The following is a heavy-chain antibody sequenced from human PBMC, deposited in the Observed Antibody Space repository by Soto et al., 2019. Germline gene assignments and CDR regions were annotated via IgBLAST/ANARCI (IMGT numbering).Heavy chain of an antibody. V-gene: IGHV1-69*06. J-gene: IGHJ4*02. Sequence: AVKVSCKASGGTFSSYAISWVRQAPGQGLEWMGGIIPIFGTANYAQKFQGRVTITADKSTSTAYMELSSPRSEDTAVYYCAGPGMAGFDYWGQGTLVTVSS. CDR1: GGTFSSYA. CDR3: AGPGMAGFDY. CDR2: IIPIFGTA. D-gene: IGHD6-19*01.